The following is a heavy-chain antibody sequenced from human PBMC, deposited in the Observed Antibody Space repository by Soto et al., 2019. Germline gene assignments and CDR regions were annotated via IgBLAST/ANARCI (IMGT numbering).Heavy chain of an antibody. CDR3: ARDRMYDSSGYYYPHCDY. CDR2: IYYSGST. Sequence: SETLSLTCTVSGDSISSGGYYWSWIRQHPGKGLEWIGYIYYSGSTYYNPSLKSRVIISVDTSKNQFSLKLSSVTAADTAVYYCARDRMYDSSGYYYPHCDYWGQGTLVTVSS. CDR1: GDSISSGGYY. J-gene: IGHJ4*02. D-gene: IGHD3-22*01. V-gene: IGHV4-31*03.